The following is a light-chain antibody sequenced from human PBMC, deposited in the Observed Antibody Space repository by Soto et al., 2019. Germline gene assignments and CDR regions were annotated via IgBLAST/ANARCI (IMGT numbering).Light chain of an antibody. CDR3: SSYTSSSTVV. J-gene: IGLJ2*01. CDR1: SSDVGGYNY. V-gene: IGLV2-14*01. Sequence: QSVLTQPASVSGSPGQSITISCTGNSSDVGGYNYVSWYQQHPGKAPKLMIYDVSNRPSGVSNRFSGSKSGNTASLTISGLRAEDGADYYCSSYTSSSTVVFGGGTKLTVL. CDR2: DVS.